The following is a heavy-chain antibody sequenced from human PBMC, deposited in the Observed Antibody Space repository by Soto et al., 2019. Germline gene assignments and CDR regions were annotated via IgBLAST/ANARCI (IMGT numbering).Heavy chain of an antibody. CDR2: IKSKTDGGTT. V-gene: IGHV3-15*01. J-gene: IGHJ6*03. Sequence: EVQLVESGGGLVKPGGSLRLSCAASGFTFSNAWMSWVRQAPGKGLEWVGRIKSKTDGGTTDYAAPVKGRFTISRDDSKNTLYLQMNSLKTEDTAVYYCTIDDYGDPGYIDVWGKGTTVTVSS. D-gene: IGHD4-17*01. CDR1: GFTFSNAW. CDR3: TIDDYGDPGYIDV.